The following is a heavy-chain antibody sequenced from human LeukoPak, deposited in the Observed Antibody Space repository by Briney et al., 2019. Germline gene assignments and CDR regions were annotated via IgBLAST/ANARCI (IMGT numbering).Heavy chain of an antibody. CDR1: GGSITSSSYY. J-gene: IGHJ4*02. V-gene: IGHV4-39*07. D-gene: IGHD3-22*01. Sequence: SETLSLTCTVSGGSITSSSYYWGWIRQPPGKGLEWIGSIYYSGSTYYNPSLKSRVTTSVDTSKNQFSLKLSSVTAADTAVYYCARGGDTGYDSSGYYSSYFDYWGQGTLVTVSS. CDR2: IYYSGST. CDR3: ARGGDTGYDSSGYYSSYFDY.